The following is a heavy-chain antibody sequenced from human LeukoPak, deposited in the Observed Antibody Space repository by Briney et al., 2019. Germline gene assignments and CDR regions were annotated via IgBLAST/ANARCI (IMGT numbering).Heavy chain of an antibody. CDR3: ARSAPAAAGTGPMDV. Sequence: GGSLRLSCSASGVTFSTYSMSWVRQAPGKGLECVSSISSSSTSTNYADSVKGRFTISRDNGKNSLYLQMNSLRAEDTTVYYCARSAPAAAGTGPMDVWGKGTTVTVSS. CDR1: GVTFSTYS. D-gene: IGHD6-13*01. V-gene: IGHV3-21*01. CDR2: ISSSSTST. J-gene: IGHJ6*03.